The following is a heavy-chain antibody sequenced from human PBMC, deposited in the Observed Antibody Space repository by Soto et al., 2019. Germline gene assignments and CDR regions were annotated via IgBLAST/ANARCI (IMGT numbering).Heavy chain of an antibody. CDR3: AALPSDSSGYNFRDYGLGV. CDR1: GYTLTEFS. V-gene: IGHV1-24*01. J-gene: IGHJ6*02. CDR2: FDPEDGEA. D-gene: IGHD3-22*01. Sequence: ASVKVSCKVSGYTLTEFSIHWVRQAPGQGLEWMGRFDPEDGEAIYAQKFQGRVTMTEDTSEETAYMELSSLRSEDTAMYYCAALPSDSSGYNFRDYGLGVWGQGTTVT.